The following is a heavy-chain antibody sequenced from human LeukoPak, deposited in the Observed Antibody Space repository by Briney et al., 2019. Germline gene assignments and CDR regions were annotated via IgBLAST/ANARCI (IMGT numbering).Heavy chain of an antibody. D-gene: IGHD3-22*01. CDR2: INHSGST. CDR3: ARQRGYYDSSGYYFFSSWFDY. Sequence: SETLSLTCAVYGGSFSGYYWSWIRQPPGKGLEWIGEINHSGSTNYNPSLKSRATISVDTSKNQFSLKLSSVTAADTAVYYCARQRGYYDSSGYYFFSSWFDYWGRGTLVTVSS. J-gene: IGHJ4*02. V-gene: IGHV4-34*01. CDR1: GGSFSGYY.